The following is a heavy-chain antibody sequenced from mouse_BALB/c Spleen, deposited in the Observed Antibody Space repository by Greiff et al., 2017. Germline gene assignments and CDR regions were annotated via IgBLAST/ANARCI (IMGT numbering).Heavy chain of an antibody. CDR2: ISYDGSN. CDR3: ARGSPGSVYAMDY. CDR1: GYSITSGYY. J-gene: IGHJ4*01. V-gene: IGHV3-6*02. Sequence: VQLQQSGPGLVKPSQSLSLTCSVTGYSITSGYYWYWIRQFPGNKLEWMGYISYDGSNNYNPSLKNRISITRDTSKNQFFLKLNSVTTEDTATYYCARGSPGSVYAMDYWGQGTSVTVSS.